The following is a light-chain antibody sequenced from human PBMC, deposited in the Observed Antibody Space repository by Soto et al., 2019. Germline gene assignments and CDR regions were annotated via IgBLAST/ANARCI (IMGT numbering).Light chain of an antibody. V-gene: IGLV2-14*01. J-gene: IGLJ1*01. CDR1: ISDIGGFYY. Sequence: QSVLTQPASVSGSPGQSSTISCTGTISDIGGFYYVSWYQHHPGKDPKLMIYQVSNRPSGVSNRFSGSKSGNTASLTISGLQAEDEADYFCSSYSSSSTFYVFGAGTKVTVL. CDR3: SSYSSSSTFYV. CDR2: QVS.